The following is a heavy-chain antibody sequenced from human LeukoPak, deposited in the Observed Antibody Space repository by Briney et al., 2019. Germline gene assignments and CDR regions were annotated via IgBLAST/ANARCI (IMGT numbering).Heavy chain of an antibody. D-gene: IGHD6-13*01. CDR1: GGSFSGYY. Sequence: SETLSLTCAVYGGSFSGYYWSWIRQPPGKGLEWIGEINHSGSTNYNPSLKSRVTISVDTSKNQFSLKLSSVTAADTAVYYCARGYSSSWYPKYYFDYWGQGTLVTVSS. CDR3: ARGYSSSWYPKYYFDY. CDR2: INHSGST. V-gene: IGHV4-34*01. J-gene: IGHJ4*02.